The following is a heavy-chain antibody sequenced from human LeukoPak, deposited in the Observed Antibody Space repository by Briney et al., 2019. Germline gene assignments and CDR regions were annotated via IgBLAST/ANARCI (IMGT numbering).Heavy chain of an antibody. CDR3: AKSKGIVVVPAAPRDAFDI. D-gene: IGHD2-2*01. V-gene: IGHV3-23*01. CDR2: ISGSGGST. CDR1: GFTFSSYA. J-gene: IGHJ3*02. Sequence: PGGSLRLSCAASGFTFSSYAMSWVRQAPGKGLEWVSAISGSGGSTYYADSVKGRFTISRDNPKNTLYLQMNSLRAEDTAVYYCAKSKGIVVVPAAPRDAFDIWGQGTMVTVSS.